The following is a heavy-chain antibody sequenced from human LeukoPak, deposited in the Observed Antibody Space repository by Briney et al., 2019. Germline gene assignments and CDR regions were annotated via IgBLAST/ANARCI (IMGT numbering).Heavy chain of an antibody. CDR2: ISSSGSTI. CDR1: GFTFSSYS. Sequence: SGGSLRLSCAAPGFTFSSYSMNWVRQAPGKGLEWVSYISSSGSTIYYADSVKGRFTISRDNAKNSLYLQMNSLRAEDTAVYYCARDFGYSYQTDYWGQGTLVTVSS. D-gene: IGHD5-18*01. V-gene: IGHV3-48*04. J-gene: IGHJ4*02. CDR3: ARDFGYSYQTDY.